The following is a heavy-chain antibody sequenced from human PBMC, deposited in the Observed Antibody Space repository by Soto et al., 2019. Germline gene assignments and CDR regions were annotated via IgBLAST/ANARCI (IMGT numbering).Heavy chain of an antibody. D-gene: IGHD6-19*01. Sequence: GASVKVSCKISGYSFGAYGIAWVRQAPGQGLENIGEITVKNGNTNYAQKLQGRITMTADTSTNTAYMELRSLASDNTALYFCARDGSVEQWLTHLDYWGQGTLVTVSS. J-gene: IGHJ4*02. CDR1: GYSFGAYG. CDR3: ARDGSVEQWLTHLDY. V-gene: IGHV1-18*01. CDR2: ITVKNGNT.